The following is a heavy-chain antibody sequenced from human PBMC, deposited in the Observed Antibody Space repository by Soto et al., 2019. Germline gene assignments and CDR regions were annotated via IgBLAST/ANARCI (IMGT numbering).Heavy chain of an antibody. CDR2: ISYDGSNK. V-gene: IGHV3-30*18. D-gene: IGHD1-26*01. Sequence: GGSLRLSCAASGFTFSSYGMHWVRQAPGKGLEWVAVISYDGSNKYYADSVKGRFTISRDNSKNTLYLQMNSLRAEDTAVYYCAKEYSGSYWHFDYWGQGTLVTVSS. CDR3: AKEYSGSYWHFDY. J-gene: IGHJ4*02. CDR1: GFTFSSYG.